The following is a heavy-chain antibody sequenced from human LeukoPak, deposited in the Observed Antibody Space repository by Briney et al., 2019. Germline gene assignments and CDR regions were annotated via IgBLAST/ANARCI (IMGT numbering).Heavy chain of an antibody. D-gene: IGHD3-10*01. CDR1: GFTFSSYW. CDR3: AIHRHYPYFDY. CDR2: INSDGSST. Sequence: GGSLRLSCAASGFTFSSYWMHWVRQAPGKGLVWVSRINSDGSSTSYADSVKGRFTISRDNAKNTLYLQMNSLRAEDTAVYYCAIHRHYPYFDYRGQGALVSVSS. J-gene: IGHJ4*02. V-gene: IGHV3-74*01.